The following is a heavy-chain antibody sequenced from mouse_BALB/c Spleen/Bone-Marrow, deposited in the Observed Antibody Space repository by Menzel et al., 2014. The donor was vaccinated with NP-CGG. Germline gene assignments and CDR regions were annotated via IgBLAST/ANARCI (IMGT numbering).Heavy chain of an antibody. D-gene: IGHD1-1*01. CDR1: GYTFPSYW. J-gene: IGHJ4*01. V-gene: IGHV1-4*01. CDR2: IHPRTDYT. Sequence: VQLQQSGAELALPGASVTMSCKASGYTFPSYWMHWVKQRHGQGLEWIGYIHPRTDYTEYNQKFKDKPTLNVDKSSSKAYIQLSSMISEDAAVDYWARKNTTLDYYMDYLGQGTSVTVSS. CDR3: ARKNTTLDYYMDY.